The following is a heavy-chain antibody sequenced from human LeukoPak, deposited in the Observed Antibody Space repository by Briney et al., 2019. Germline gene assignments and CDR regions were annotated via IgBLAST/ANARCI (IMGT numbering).Heavy chain of an antibody. Sequence: PGGSLRLSCAASGFTFSSYGMTWVRQAPGKGLEWVSYISSSSSTIYYADSVKGRFTISRDNSKNTLYLQMNSLRAEDTAVYHCARDGPGIAVAGHFDYWGQGTLVTVSS. CDR3: ARDGPGIAVAGHFDY. D-gene: IGHD6-19*01. V-gene: IGHV3-48*01. CDR1: GFTFSSYG. CDR2: ISSSSSTI. J-gene: IGHJ4*02.